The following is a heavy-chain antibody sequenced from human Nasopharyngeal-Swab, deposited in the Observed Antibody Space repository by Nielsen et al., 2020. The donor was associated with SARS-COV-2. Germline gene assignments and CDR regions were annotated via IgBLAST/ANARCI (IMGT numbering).Heavy chain of an antibody. J-gene: IGHJ6*02. D-gene: IGHD3-10*02. CDR3: ALFRELFPGGGMDV. Sequence: WIRQPPGKGLEWIGYIYHSGSTYYNPSLKSRVTISVDKSKNQFSLKLSSVTAADTAVYYCALFRELFPGGGMDVWGQGTTVTVS. CDR2: IYHSGST. V-gene: IGHV4-30-2*01.